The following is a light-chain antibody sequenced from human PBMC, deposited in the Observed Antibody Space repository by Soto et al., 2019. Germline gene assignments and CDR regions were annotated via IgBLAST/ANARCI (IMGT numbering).Light chain of an antibody. J-gene: IGKJ1*01. CDR1: QSVSSSS. V-gene: IGKV3-20*01. CDR3: QLYGSSPPSWT. CDR2: GAS. Sequence: ETVLTQSPGTLSLSPGERATLSCRASQSVSSSSLAWYQQKPGQAPRLLIYGASSRASGIPDRFRGSGSGTDFTLTISRLEPEDFAVYYCQLYGSSPPSWTFGQGTKVEIK.